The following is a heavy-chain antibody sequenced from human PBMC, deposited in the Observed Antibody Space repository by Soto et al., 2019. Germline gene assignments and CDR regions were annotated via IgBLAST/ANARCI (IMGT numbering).Heavy chain of an antibody. Sequence: QVQLVQSGAEVKEPGASVKVSCKASGYTFTSYGLNWVRQAPGQGLEWMGWISAYNGNTNYAQKLQGRVTMTTDTTTRTAYMEARSLRSDDPAVYYCARSDSSGYYLDYWGQGTVVTVSS. CDR1: GYTFTSYG. D-gene: IGHD3-22*01. CDR2: ISAYNGNT. J-gene: IGHJ4*02. V-gene: IGHV1-18*01. CDR3: ARSDSSGYYLDY.